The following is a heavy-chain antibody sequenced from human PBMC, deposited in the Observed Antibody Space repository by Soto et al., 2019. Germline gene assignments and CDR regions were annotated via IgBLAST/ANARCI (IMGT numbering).Heavy chain of an antibody. Sequence: GGSLRLSCAASGFTFSSYAMSWVRQAPGKGLEWVSAISGSGGSTYYADSLKGRFTTSRDNSKNTLYLQMNSLRAEDTAVYYCAKAYGDYVPLDYWGQGTLVTVSS. J-gene: IGHJ4*02. CDR1: GFTFSSYA. V-gene: IGHV3-23*01. CDR3: AKAYGDYVPLDY. D-gene: IGHD4-17*01. CDR2: ISGSGGST.